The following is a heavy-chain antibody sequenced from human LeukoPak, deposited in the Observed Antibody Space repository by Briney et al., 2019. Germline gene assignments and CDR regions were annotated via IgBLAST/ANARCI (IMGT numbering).Heavy chain of an antibody. Sequence: PGGSLRLSCAASGFTFMNYAVTWVRQAPWKGLEWVSVINDSGGSTYYADSVKGRFTISRDNSKNTLYLQMNSLRSDDTAVYYCAKGSTSSGSLVDYWGQGPLVTVAS. CDR2: INDSGGST. V-gene: IGHV3-23*01. D-gene: IGHD1-26*01. CDR3: AKGSTSSGSLVDY. CDR1: GFTFMNYA. J-gene: IGHJ4*02.